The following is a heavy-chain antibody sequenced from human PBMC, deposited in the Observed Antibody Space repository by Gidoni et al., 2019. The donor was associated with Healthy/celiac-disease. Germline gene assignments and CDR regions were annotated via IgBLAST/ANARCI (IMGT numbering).Heavy chain of an antibody. Sequence: EVQLVESGGGVVRPGGSRRLSCAASGFTFADSGMSWVRQAPGKGLEWVSGINWNGGSTGYADSVKGRFTISRDNAKNSLYLQMNSLRAEDTALYHCARGSPQNGATIDWYFDLWGRGTLVTVSS. CDR2: INWNGGST. V-gene: IGHV3-20*01. CDR3: ARGSPQNGATIDWYFDL. D-gene: IGHD1-26*01. J-gene: IGHJ2*01. CDR1: GFTFADSG.